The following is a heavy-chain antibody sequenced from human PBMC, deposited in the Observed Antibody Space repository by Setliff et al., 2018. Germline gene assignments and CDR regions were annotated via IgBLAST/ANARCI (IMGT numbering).Heavy chain of an antibody. V-gene: IGHV4-59*01. CDR2: VYYSGTA. CDR3: ASGGTFRYFDF. CDR1: DGSLSTYY. D-gene: IGHD2-15*01. Sequence: PSETLSLTCTVSDGSLSTYYWSLIRQPPGKGLEFIGYVYYSGTANYSPSLRSPLTISVDTSKNQFSLKLGSVTAADTAVYYCASGGTFRYFDFWGQGAPFTVSS. J-gene: IGHJ4*02.